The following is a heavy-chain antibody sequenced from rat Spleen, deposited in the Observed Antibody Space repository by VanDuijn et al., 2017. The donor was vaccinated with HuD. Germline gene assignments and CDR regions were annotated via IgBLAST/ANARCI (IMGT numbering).Heavy chain of an antibody. CDR2: ISYDGSNT. CDR3: ARKGILRPGGDYFDY. V-gene: IGHV5-29*01. CDR1: GFTFNDHF. Sequence: EVQLVESNRGLVQPGGSLKLSCAASGFTFNDHFMAWVRQAPTKGLEWVSTISYDGSNTYYRDSVKGRFTISRDNAKNTLFLQMDSLRSEDTATYYCARKGILRPGGDYFDYWGQGVMVTVSS. D-gene: IGHD1-6*01. J-gene: IGHJ2*01.